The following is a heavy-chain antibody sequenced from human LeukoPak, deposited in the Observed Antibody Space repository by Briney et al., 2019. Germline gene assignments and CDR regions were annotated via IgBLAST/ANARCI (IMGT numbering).Heavy chain of an antibody. D-gene: IGHD4-23*01. CDR3: ASSAYGGNSNY. CDR2: IYHSGST. CDR1: GGSISSGGYS. V-gene: IGHV4-30-2*01. J-gene: IGHJ4*02. Sequence: PSETLSLTCAVSGGSISSGGYSWSWIRQPPGKGLEWIGYIYHSGSTYYNPSLKSRVTISVDRSKNQFSLKLSSVTAADTAVYYCASSAYGGNSNYWGQGTLVTVSS.